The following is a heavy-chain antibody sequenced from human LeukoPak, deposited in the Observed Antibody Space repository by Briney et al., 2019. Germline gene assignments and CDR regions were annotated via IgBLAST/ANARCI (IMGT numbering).Heavy chain of an antibody. CDR3: ARGVGVAQGEGYCSSTSCPVRFDP. Sequence: PSETLSLTCAVYGGSFSGYYWSWIRQPPGKGLEWIGEINDSGSTNYNPSLKSRLTKSVDTSKIQFSLKLSSVTAADTAVYYCARGVGVAQGEGYCSSTSCPVRFDPWGQGTLVTVSS. D-gene: IGHD2-2*01. J-gene: IGHJ5*02. CDR1: GGSFSGYY. CDR2: INDSGST. V-gene: IGHV4-34*01.